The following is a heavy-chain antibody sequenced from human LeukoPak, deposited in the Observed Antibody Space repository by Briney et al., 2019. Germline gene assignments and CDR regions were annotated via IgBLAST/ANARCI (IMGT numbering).Heavy chain of an antibody. V-gene: IGHV3-23*01. CDR3: AKAPVGYCSSTSCYMFDY. D-gene: IGHD2-2*02. Sequence: GGSLRLSCAASGFTFSSYAMIWVRQAPGKGLDWVSSISDNGDDTYYADSVKGRFTISRDNSKNTLYLQMNSLRAEDTAVYYCAKAPVGYCSSTSCYMFDYWGQGTLVTVSS. J-gene: IGHJ4*02. CDR2: ISDNGDDT. CDR1: GFTFSSYA.